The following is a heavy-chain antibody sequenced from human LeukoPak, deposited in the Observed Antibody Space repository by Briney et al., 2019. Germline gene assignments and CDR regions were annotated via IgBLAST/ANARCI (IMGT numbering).Heavy chain of an antibody. D-gene: IGHD6-19*01. CDR2: IYTSGST. J-gene: IGHJ4*02. CDR1: GGSISSGSYY. CDR3: ARGRGSSGWYNDY. Sequence: SQTLSLTCTVSGGSISSGSYYWSWIRQPAGKGLEWIGRIYTSGSTNYNPSLKSRVTISVDTSKNQFSLKLSSVTAADTAVYYCARGRGSSGWYNDYWGQGTLVTVSS. V-gene: IGHV4-61*02.